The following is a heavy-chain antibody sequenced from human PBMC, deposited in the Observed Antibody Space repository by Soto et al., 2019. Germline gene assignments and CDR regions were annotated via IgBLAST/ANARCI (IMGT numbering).Heavy chain of an antibody. CDR3: ARGTGSGWDYSFDY. V-gene: IGHV4-59*01. CDR2: IYYSGST. J-gene: IGHJ4*02. Sequence: QVQLQESGPGLVKPSETLSLTCTVSGGSISSSYWSWIRQPPGKGLEWIGYIYYSGSTNYNPSLKSRVTMSVDTSKSQFSLKLSSVTAADTAVYYCARGTGSGWDYSFDYWGQGTLVTVSS. D-gene: IGHD6-19*01. CDR1: GGSISSSY.